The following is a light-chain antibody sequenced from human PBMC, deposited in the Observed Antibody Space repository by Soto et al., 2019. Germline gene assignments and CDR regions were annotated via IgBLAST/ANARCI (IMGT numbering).Light chain of an antibody. CDR1: QSVSSSD. J-gene: IGKJ2*01. Sequence: EIVLTQSPGTLSLSPGERATLSCRASQSVSSSDLAWYQQKPGQAPRLLIYGASSRATGIPDRFSGSGSGIDFTLTISRLEPEDFSVYYCQRYGRAGTFGQGTKLEIK. CDR3: QRYGRAGT. CDR2: GAS. V-gene: IGKV3-20*01.